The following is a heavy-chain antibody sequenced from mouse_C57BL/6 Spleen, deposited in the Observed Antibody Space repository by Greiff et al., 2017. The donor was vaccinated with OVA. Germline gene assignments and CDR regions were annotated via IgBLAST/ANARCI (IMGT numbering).Heavy chain of an antibody. V-gene: IGHV1-52*01. CDR1: GYTFTSYW. J-gene: IGHJ2*01. Sequence: QVQLQQPGAELVRPGSSVKLSCKASGYTFTSYWMHWVKQRPIQGLEWIGNIDTSDSETHYNQKFKDKATLTVDKSSSTAYMQLSSLTSVDSAVYYCARGGGNPNYFDYWGQGTTLTVSS. D-gene: IGHD2-1*01. CDR3: ARGGGNPNYFDY. CDR2: IDTSDSET.